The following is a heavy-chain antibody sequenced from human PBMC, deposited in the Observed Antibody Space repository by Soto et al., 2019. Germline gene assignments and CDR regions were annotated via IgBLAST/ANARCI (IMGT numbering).Heavy chain of an antibody. D-gene: IGHD3-3*01. CDR2: IKQDGSEK. Sequence: PXGSLRLSCAASGFTFSSYWMSWVRQAPGKGLEWVANIKQDGSEKYYVDSVKGRFTISRDNAKNSLYLQMNSLRAEDTAVYYCARDRVDFWSGYYIYYYYGMDVWGQGTTVTVSS. J-gene: IGHJ6*02. CDR3: ARDRVDFWSGYYIYYYYGMDV. V-gene: IGHV3-7*03. CDR1: GFTFSSYW.